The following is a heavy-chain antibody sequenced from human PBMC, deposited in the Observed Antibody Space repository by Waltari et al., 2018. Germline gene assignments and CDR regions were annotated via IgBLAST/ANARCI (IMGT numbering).Heavy chain of an antibody. V-gene: IGHV4-4*07. CDR1: GVSISSYY. D-gene: IGHD3-22*01. CDR3: AREEGYYDSSGDAFDI. Sequence: QVQLQESGPGLVKPSETLSLTCTVSGVSISSYYWSWIRQHAGKGLEWIGRIYTSGSTNYNPSLKSRVTMSVDTSKNQFSLKLSSVTAADTAVYYCAREEGYYDSSGDAFDIWGQGTMVTVSS. CDR2: IYTSGST. J-gene: IGHJ3*02.